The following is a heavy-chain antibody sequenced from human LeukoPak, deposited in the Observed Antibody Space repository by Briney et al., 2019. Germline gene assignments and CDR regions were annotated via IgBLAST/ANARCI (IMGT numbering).Heavy chain of an antibody. Sequence: ASVKVSCKASGGTFSSYAMSWVRQAPGQGLEWMGRIIPIFGAANYAQKFQGRVTITADKSTSTAYMELSSLRSEDTAVYYCARDRNGEHDYWGQGTLVTVSS. V-gene: IGHV1-69*06. CDR2: IIPIFGAA. J-gene: IGHJ4*02. CDR3: ARDRNGEHDY. CDR1: GGTFSSYA. D-gene: IGHD4-17*01.